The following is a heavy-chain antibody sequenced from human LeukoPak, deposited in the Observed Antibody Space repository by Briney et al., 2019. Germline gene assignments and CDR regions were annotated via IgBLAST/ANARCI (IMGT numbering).Heavy chain of an antibody. J-gene: IGHJ3*01. CDR1: GFTFSSYA. CDR2: ISGSGGTT. CDR3: ARGSTHAFGL. D-gene: IGHD6-6*01. Sequence: GGSLRLSCAASGFTFSSYAMSWVRQAPGKGLEWVSTISGSGGTTYYADSVKGRFTISRDNSKNTLYLQMNSLRAEDTAVYYCARGSTHAFGLWGQGTMVTVSS. V-gene: IGHV3-23*01.